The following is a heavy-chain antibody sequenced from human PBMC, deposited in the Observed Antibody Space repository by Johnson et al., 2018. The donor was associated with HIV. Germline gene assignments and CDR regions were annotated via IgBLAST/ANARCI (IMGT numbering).Heavy chain of an antibody. CDR2: IYSDGTT. D-gene: IGHD2-21*02. J-gene: IGHJ3*01. V-gene: IGHV3-53*01. CDR3: TRGGGAYCGSDCLRTFDV. Sequence: VQLVESGGGLIHPGGSLRLSCAASGFTVSSSYMNWVRQAPGKGLEHVSVIYSDGTTYYADFVKGRFTISRDSSKDTLYLQMNSLRAEDTAVYYCTRGGGAYCGSDCLRTFDVWGQGTVLTVS. CDR1: GFTVSSSY.